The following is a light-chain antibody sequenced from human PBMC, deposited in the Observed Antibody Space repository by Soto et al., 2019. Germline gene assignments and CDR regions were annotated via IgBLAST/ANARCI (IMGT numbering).Light chain of an antibody. Sequence: DIQMTQSPSSLSASVGDRVTITCRASQTISTYLNWYQQKPGEAPKLLIFAASSLEIGFPSRFRGSGSGTDFTLIISSLQPEDLATYYCQQSHSPPITFGQGTRLEIK. CDR2: AAS. V-gene: IGKV1-39*01. CDR1: QTISTY. CDR3: QQSHSPPIT. J-gene: IGKJ5*01.